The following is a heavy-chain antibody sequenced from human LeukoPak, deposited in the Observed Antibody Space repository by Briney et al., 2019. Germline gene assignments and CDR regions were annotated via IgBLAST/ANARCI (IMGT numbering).Heavy chain of an antibody. CDR3: VREDLGYCTADTCHFD. J-gene: IGHJ4*02. Sequence: GGSLRLSCVGSGFTFSDYWTSWFRQAPGKGLEWVANINQLGSSTYYEDSVKGRFTISRDNAKNSLYLQMNSLRAEDTAVYYCVREDLGYCTADTCHFDRGQGTLVIVSS. CDR1: GFTFSDYW. V-gene: IGHV3-7*01. CDR2: INQLGSST. D-gene: IGHD2-15*01.